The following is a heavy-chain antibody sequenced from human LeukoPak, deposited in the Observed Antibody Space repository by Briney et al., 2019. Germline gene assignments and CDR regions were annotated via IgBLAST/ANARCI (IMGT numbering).Heavy chain of an antibody. CDR2: IRDKANSYTT. CDR1: GFTFSDHY. D-gene: IGHD5-24*01. V-gene: IGHV3-72*01. CDR3: ALEMATIGSDY. J-gene: IGHJ4*02. Sequence: GGALRLSCAASGFTFSDHYMDWVRQAPGKGLEWVGRIRDKANSYTTEYAASVKGRFTISRDDSKNSLYLQMNSLRTEDTAVYYCALEMATIGSDYWGQGTLVTVSS.